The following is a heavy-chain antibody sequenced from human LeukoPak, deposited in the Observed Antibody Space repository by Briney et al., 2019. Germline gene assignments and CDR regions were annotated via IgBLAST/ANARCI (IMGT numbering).Heavy chain of an antibody. Sequence: PSETLSLTCTVSGGSISSSSYYWNWIRQPPGKGLEWIGEINHSGSTNYNPSLKSRVTISIDTSKNQFSLRLSSVTAADTAVYYCARGRAFFDWGQGTLVIVSS. CDR2: INHSGST. CDR1: GGSISSSSYY. D-gene: IGHD3-3*02. CDR3: ARGRAFFD. J-gene: IGHJ4*02. V-gene: IGHV4-39*07.